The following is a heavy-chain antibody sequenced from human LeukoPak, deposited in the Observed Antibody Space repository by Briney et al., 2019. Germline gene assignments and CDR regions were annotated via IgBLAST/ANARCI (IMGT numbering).Heavy chain of an antibody. D-gene: IGHD1-7*01. CDR1: GYTFTSYD. V-gene: IGHV1-8*01. CDR3: ARGPNWNYLGYYYYYMDV. J-gene: IGHJ6*03. CDR2: MNPNSGNT. Sequence: ASVKVSCKASGYTFTSYDINWVRQATGQGLEWMGRMNPNSGNTGYAQKFQGRVTMTRNTSISTAYMELSSLRSEDTAVYYCARGPNWNYLGYYYYYMDVWGKGTTVTVSS.